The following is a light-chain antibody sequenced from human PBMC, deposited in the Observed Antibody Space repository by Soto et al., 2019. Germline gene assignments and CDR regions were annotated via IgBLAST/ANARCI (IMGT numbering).Light chain of an antibody. CDR2: AAS. Sequence: DIQMTQSPSSLSASVGDRVTITCRASQSISSYLNWYQQKPGKAPKLLIYAASSLQSGVPSRFSGSGSGTDFTLTISSLQHEDFVIYYCQQTYSIPWTFGPGTKVDIK. CDR1: QSISSY. CDR3: QQTYSIPWT. V-gene: IGKV1-39*01. J-gene: IGKJ1*01.